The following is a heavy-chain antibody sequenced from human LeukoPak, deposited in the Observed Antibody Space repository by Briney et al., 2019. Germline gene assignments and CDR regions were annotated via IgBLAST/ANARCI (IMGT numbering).Heavy chain of an antibody. CDR3: ARQRPAGDSRRSFHY. Sequence: SETLSLTCTVSGGSISSGSYYWSWIRQPPGKGLEWIGYFYNSGSSTNYNPSLKNRVTISVDTSKYQFSLRLSSVTAADTAVYYCARQRPAGDSRRSFHYWGQGTLVTVSS. J-gene: IGHJ4*02. D-gene: IGHD6-25*01. V-gene: IGHV4-61*01. CDR2: FYNSGSST. CDR1: GGSISSGSYY.